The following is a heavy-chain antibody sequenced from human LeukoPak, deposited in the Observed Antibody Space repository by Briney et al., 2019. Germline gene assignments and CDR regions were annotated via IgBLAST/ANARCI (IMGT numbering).Heavy chain of an antibody. CDR1: GGSISSSSYY. J-gene: IGHJ4*02. V-gene: IGHV4-39*07. D-gene: IGHD4-17*01. Sequence: SETLSLTCIASGGSISSSSYYWGWIRQPPGKGLEWIGCIYYSGTTYYNPSLRSRVTISVDTSKNQFSLKLSSVTAADTAVYYCARTYGDYSFAFDYWGQGTLVTVSS. CDR3: ARTYGDYSFAFDY. CDR2: IYYSGTT.